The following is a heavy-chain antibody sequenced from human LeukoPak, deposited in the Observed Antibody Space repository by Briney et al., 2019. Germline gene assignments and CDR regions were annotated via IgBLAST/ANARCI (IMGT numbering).Heavy chain of an antibody. CDR2: INPNSGGT. D-gene: IGHD3-10*01. J-gene: IGHJ3*02. Sequence: GASVKVSCKASGYTFTGYYIHWVRQAPGQGLEWMGWINPNSGGTNYAQKFQGRVTMSRDTSISTAYMELSRLRSDDTAVYYCARDPVHAFDIWGQGTMVTVSS. V-gene: IGHV1-2*02. CDR1: GYTFTGYY. CDR3: ARDPVHAFDI.